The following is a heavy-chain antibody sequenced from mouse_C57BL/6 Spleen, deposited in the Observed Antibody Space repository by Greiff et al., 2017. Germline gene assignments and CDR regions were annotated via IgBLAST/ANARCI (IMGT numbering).Heavy chain of an antibody. Sequence: VQLQQSGPELVKPGASVKISCKASGYSFTGYYMNWVKQSPENSLEWIGEINPSTGGTTSNQKFKAKATLTVDKSSSTAYMQLKSLTSEDSAVYYCARYSNYPYFDYWGQGTTLTVSS. CDR3: ARYSNYPYFDY. J-gene: IGHJ2*01. V-gene: IGHV1-42*01. D-gene: IGHD2-5*01. CDR2: INPSTGGT. CDR1: GYSFTGYY.